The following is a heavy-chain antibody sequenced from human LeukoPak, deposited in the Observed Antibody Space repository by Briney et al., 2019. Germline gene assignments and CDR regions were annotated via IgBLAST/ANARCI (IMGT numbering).Heavy chain of an antibody. V-gene: IGHV3-53*01. D-gene: IGHD3-10*01. CDR1: GFTVSSNY. Sequence: SGGSLRLSCAASGFTVSSNYMSWVRQAPGKGLEWVSVIYSGGSTYYADSVKGRFTISRDNSKNTLYLQMNSLRAEDTAVYYCARLVVRGVITNWGQGTLVTVSS. J-gene: IGHJ4*02. CDR3: ARLVVRGVITN. CDR2: IYSGGST.